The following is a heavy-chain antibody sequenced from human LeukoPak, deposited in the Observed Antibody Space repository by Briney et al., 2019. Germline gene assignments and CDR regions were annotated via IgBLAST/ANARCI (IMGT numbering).Heavy chain of an antibody. D-gene: IGHD3-10*01. V-gene: IGHV4-39*01. CDR2: IYYSGST. CDR1: GGSISSNSYY. CDR3: ARNRYYYGSGNYGVPNWFDP. Sequence: PSETLSLTCTVSGGSISSNSYYWGWIRHPPGKGLKWIGSIYYSGSTYYNPSLKSRVTISVDTSKNQFSLKLNSVTAADTAVYYCARNRYYYGSGNYGVPNWFDPWGQGTLVTVSS. J-gene: IGHJ5*02.